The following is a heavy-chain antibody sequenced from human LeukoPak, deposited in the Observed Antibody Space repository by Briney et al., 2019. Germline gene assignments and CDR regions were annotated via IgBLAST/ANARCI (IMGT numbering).Heavy chain of an antibody. J-gene: IGHJ6*02. CDR2: INHSGST. CDR3: ARALWDYYYGMDV. V-gene: IGHV4-39*07. D-gene: IGHD1-26*01. Sequence: PSETLSLTCTVSGGSVSSGSYYWSWIRQPPGKGLEWIGEINHSGSTNYNPSLKSRVTISVDTSKNQFSLKLSSVTAADTAVYYCARALWDYYYGMDVWGQGTTVTVSS. CDR1: GGSVSSGSYY.